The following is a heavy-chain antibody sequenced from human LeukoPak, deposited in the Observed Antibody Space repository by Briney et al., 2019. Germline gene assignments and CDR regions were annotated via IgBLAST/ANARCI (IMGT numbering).Heavy chain of an antibody. CDR2: ITWDDGRT. J-gene: IGHJ4*02. D-gene: IGHD6-19*01. Sequence: GGSLRLSCAASGLIFDDYAMQWVRQRPGNILEWVSLITWDDGRTYYADSVTGRFTISRDNSKNFLHLQMNSLITEDTALYYCAKPLNRGGWSNFDFRGQGTLVTVSS. V-gene: IGHV3-43*01. CDR1: GLIFDDYA. CDR3: AKPLNRGGWSNFDF.